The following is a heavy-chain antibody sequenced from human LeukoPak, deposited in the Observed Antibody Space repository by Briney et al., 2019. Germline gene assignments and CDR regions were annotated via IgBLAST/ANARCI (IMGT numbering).Heavy chain of an antibody. J-gene: IGHJ4*02. CDR1: GFIFSNYY. CDR3: ARGGGDCTCPTY. D-gene: IGHD2-21*02. Sequence: GESLRLSCAASGFIFSNYYMSWVRQAPGKGVEGVANIKPGGSERYYVDSVKGRFTISRDNVKNSLYLEMNTLRTEDTAVYYCARGGGDCTCPTYWGQGTLVTVSS. V-gene: IGHV3-7*01. CDR2: IKPGGSER.